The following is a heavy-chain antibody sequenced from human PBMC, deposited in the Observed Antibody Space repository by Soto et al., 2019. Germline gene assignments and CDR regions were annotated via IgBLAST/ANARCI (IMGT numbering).Heavy chain of an antibody. V-gene: IGHV3-49*04. J-gene: IGHJ6*02. Sequence: GSLRLSCTASGFTFGDYAMSWVRQAPGKGLEWVGFIRSKAYGGTTEYAASVKGRFTISRDDSKSIAYLQMNSLKTEDTAVYYFTRDDVDTAIDTSLGNRYYYYYYGMDVWGQGTTVTV. CDR1: GFTFGDYA. CDR3: TRDDVDTAIDTSLGNRYYYYYYGMDV. D-gene: IGHD5-18*01. CDR2: IRSKAYGGTT.